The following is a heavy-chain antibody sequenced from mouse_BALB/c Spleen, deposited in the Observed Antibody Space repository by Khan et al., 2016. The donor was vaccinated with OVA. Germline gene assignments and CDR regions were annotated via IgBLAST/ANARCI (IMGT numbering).Heavy chain of an antibody. J-gene: IGHJ3*01. D-gene: IGHD2-4*01. Sequence: QVQLQQSGAELMKPGASVKISCKATGYIFSSYWIEWVKQRPGHGLEWIGEILPGSGSINYNEKFEGKATFIADTSSNTAYMQFSSLTAEDSAVYYCARGDDYDPSWFAYWGQGTLVTVSA. CDR2: ILPGSGSI. CDR3: ARGDDYDPSWFAY. CDR1: GYIFSSYW. V-gene: IGHV1-9*01.